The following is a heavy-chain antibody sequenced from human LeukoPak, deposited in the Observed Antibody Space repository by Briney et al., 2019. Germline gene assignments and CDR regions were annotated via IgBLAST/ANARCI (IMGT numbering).Heavy chain of an antibody. CDR2: ISAYNGDT. CDR3: ARSGVVDATSRYMDV. D-gene: IGHD5-12*01. J-gene: IGHJ6*03. Sequence: GASVRVSCKASGYTFSTYGLTWVRQAPGQGLEWMGWISAYNGDTKYSQSLQGRVTMTTDTSTSTASMELRSLRSDDTAVYYCARSGVVDATSRYMDVWGKGTTVTVSS. V-gene: IGHV1-18*01. CDR1: GYTFSTYG.